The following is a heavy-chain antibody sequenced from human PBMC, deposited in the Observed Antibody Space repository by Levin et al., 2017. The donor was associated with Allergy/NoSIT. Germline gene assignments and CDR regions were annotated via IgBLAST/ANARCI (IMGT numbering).Heavy chain of an antibody. CDR3: TRAYMITFGGVIANLGPPFDY. D-gene: IGHD3-16*02. CDR2: IRSKAYGGTT. CDR1: GFTFGDYA. Sequence: GESLKISCTASGFTFGDYAMSWFRQAPGKGLEWVGFIRSKAYGGTTEYAASVKGRFTISRDDSKSIAYLQMNSLKTEDTAVYYCTRAYMITFGGVIANLGPPFDYWGQGTLVTVSS. V-gene: IGHV3-49*03. J-gene: IGHJ4*02.